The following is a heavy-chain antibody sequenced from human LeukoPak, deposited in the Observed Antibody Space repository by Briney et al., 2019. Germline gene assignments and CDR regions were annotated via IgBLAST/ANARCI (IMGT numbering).Heavy chain of an antibody. J-gene: IGHJ6*02. CDR1: GFTFSSYA. CDR3: AKVLGGSGREYYYYGMDV. V-gene: IGHV3-23*01. CDR2: IRGSGGST. Sequence: GGSLRLSCAASGFTFSSYAMSWVRQAPGKGLEWVSAIRGSGGSTYYADSVKGRFTTSRDNSKNTLYLQMNSLRAEDTAVYYCAKVLGGSGREYYYYGMDVWGQGTTVTVSS. D-gene: IGHD3-10*01.